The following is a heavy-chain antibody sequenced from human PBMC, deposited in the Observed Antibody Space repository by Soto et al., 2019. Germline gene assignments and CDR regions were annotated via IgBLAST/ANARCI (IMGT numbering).Heavy chain of an antibody. D-gene: IGHD5-18*01. V-gene: IGHV1-46*01. CDR3: ARALLDTAMVTDYYGMDV. CDR2: INPSGGST. Sequence: QVQLVQSGAEVKKPGASVKVSCKASGYTFTSYYMHWVRQAPGQGLEWMGIINPSGGSTSYAQKFQGRVTMTRDTSTSTVYMELSSLRSEDTAVYYCARALLDTAMVTDYYGMDVWGQGTTVTVSS. CDR1: GYTFTSYY. J-gene: IGHJ6*02.